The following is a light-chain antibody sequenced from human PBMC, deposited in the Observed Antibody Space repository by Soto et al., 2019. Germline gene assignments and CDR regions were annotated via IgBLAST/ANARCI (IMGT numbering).Light chain of an antibody. CDR1: SSNIGSNY. Sequence: QSVLTQPPSVSAAPGQKVTISCSGSSSNIGSNYVSWYQQLPGTAPKLLIYDNYKRPSGIPDRFSGSKSGTSATLGITGLQTGDEADYYCGTWDSRLSAVFGGGTKLTVL. J-gene: IGLJ3*02. CDR3: GTWDSRLSAV. CDR2: DNY. V-gene: IGLV1-51*01.